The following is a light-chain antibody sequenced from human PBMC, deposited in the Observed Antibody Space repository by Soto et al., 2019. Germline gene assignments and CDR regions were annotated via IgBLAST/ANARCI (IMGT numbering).Light chain of an antibody. CDR1: SSNIGRNY. CDR3: AAWDDSLSGQV. J-gene: IGLJ2*01. CDR2: RNN. Sequence: QSVLTQPPSASGTPGQRVTISCSGSSSNIGRNYVDWYQQLPGTAPKLLIYRNNQRPSGVPDRFSGSKSGTSASLAISGLGSEDEADYYCAAWDDSLSGQVFGGGTKLTVL. V-gene: IGLV1-47*01.